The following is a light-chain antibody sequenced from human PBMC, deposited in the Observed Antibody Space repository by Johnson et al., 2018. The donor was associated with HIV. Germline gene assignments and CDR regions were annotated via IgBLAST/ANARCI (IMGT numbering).Light chain of an antibody. CDR3: VTWDTRLSVLYV. CDR1: SSNIGKNY. J-gene: IGLJ1*01. V-gene: IGLV1-51*02. Sequence: QSVLTQPPSVSAAPGQKVTISCSGSSSNIGKNYVSWYQQLPGTAPKLLIYENSKRPSGIPDRFSGSKSGTSATLGITGLQTGDEADYYCVTWDTRLSVLYVFGSGTKVTVL. CDR2: ENS.